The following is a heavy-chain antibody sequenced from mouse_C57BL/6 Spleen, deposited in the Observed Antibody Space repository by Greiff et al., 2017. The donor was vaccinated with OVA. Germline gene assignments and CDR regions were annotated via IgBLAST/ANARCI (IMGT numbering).Heavy chain of an antibody. V-gene: IGHV2-2*01. CDR3: ARDGYYLYWYFDV. CDR1: GFSLTSYG. D-gene: IGHD2-3*01. CDR2: IWSGGST. Sequence: VKVVESGPGLVQPSQSLSITCTVSGFSLTSYGVHWVRQSPGKGLEWLGVIWSGGSTDYNAAFISRLSISKDNSKSQVFFKMNSLQADDTAIYYCARDGYYLYWYFDVWGTGTTVTVSS. J-gene: IGHJ1*03.